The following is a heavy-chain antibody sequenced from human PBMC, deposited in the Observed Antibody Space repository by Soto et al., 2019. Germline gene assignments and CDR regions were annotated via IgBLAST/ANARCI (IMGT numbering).Heavy chain of an antibody. D-gene: IGHD3-16*02. CDR2: IWYDGSNK. CDR1: GFTFSSYG. J-gene: IGHJ4*02. V-gene: IGHV3-33*01. CDR3: ASDTMITFGGVIVIPPPFDY. Sequence: QVQLVESGGGVVQPGRSLRLSCAASGFTFSSYGMHWVRQAPGKGLEWVAVIWYDGSNKYYADSVKGRFTISRDNSKNTLYLQMKSLRAEDTAVYYCASDTMITFGGVIVIPPPFDYWGQGTLVTVSS.